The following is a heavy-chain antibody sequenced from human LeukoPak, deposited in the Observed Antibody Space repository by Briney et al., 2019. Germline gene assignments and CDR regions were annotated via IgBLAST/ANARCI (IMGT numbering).Heavy chain of an antibody. Sequence: GGSLRLSYAASGFTFSRYWMHWVRQAPGEGLVWVSRIKSDEISTNYADSVKGRFTISRDNAKNTVSLQMNSLRVDDTAVYYCVAISYCGGDCYAEHWGQGTLVTVSS. CDR3: VAISYCGGDCYAEH. CDR2: IKSDEIST. CDR1: GFTFSRYW. V-gene: IGHV3-74*01. J-gene: IGHJ4*02. D-gene: IGHD2-21*02.